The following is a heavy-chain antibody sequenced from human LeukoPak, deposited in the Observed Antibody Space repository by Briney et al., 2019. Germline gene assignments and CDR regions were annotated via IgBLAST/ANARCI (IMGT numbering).Heavy chain of an antibody. CDR2: IYHSGST. CDR3: ARRIVARPTQYFDY. J-gene: IGHJ4*02. Sequence: SQTLSLTCTVSGGSISSGGYYWSWIRQPPGKGLEWMGYIYHSGSTYYNPSLKSRVTISIDRSKNQFSLKLSSVTAADTAVYYCARRIVARPTQYFDYWGQGTLVTVSS. D-gene: IGHD6-6*01. V-gene: IGHV4-30-2*01. CDR1: GGSISSGGYY.